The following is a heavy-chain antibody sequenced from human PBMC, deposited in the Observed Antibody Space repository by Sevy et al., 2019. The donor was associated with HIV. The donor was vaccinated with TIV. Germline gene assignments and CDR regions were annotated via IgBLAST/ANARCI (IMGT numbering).Heavy chain of an antibody. V-gene: IGHV3-74*01. CDR1: GFTFTNYW. D-gene: IGHD3-3*01. CDR2: ISSDGGIT. J-gene: IGHJ6*03. Sequence: GGSLRLSCAASGFTFTNYWMHWVRQAPGKGLVWVSRISSDGGITTYADSVKGRFTISRDNAKNTLYLQMNSLRAEDTAVDYCVYYDVWSGSSEHYMDVWGKGTMVTVSS. CDR3: VYYDVWSGSSEHYMDV.